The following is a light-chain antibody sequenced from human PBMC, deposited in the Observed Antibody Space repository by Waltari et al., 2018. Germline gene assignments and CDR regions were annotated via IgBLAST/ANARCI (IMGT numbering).Light chain of an antibody. J-gene: IGLJ2*01. CDR2: AVS. Sequence: QSALTQPASVSGSPGQSITISCTGSRSDVGGYTYVSWYQQYRGTAPKLMIYAVSNRPSGISDRFSGSKSGNTASLTISGLRAEDEADYYCSSYTSSGSLAFGGGTKVTVL. V-gene: IGLV2-14*01. CDR1: RSDVGGYTY. CDR3: SSYTSSGSLA.